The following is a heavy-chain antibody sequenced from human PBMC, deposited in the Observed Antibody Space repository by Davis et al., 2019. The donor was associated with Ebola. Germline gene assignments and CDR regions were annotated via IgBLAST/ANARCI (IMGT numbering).Heavy chain of an antibody. D-gene: IGHD2-21*01. Sequence: GGSLRLSCAASGFTFSSYSMNWVRQAPGKGLEWVAFIRYDGSNKYYADSVKGRFTISRDNSKNTLYLQMNSLRAEDTAVYYCAKDQALWIPWYFDYWGQGTLVTVSS. CDR2: IRYDGSNK. J-gene: IGHJ4*02. CDR1: GFTFSSYS. V-gene: IGHV3-30*02. CDR3: AKDQALWIPWYFDY.